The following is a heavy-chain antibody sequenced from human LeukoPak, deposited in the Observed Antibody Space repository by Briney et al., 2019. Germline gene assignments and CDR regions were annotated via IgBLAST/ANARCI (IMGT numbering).Heavy chain of an antibody. CDR2: IYYSGST. D-gene: IGHD5-12*01. CDR1: GGSISSYY. Sequence: PSETLSLTCTVSGGSISSYYWSWIRQPPGKGLEWIGYIYYSGSTNYNPSLKSRVTMSLDTSKNQFSLKLNSVTAADTAVCYCARERSLAGYPYYFDYWGQGTLVTVSS. V-gene: IGHV4-59*12. J-gene: IGHJ4*02. CDR3: ARERSLAGYPYYFDY.